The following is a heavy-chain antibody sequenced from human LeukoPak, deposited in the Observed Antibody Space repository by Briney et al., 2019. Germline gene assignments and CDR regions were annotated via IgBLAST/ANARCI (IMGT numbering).Heavy chain of an antibody. J-gene: IGHJ3*02. D-gene: IGHD3-10*01. CDR1: GGSFSGYY. V-gene: IGHV4-34*01. CDR2: INHSGST. CDR3: ASGGGEYYYGSGPAVGAFDI. Sequence: SETLSLTCAVYGGSFSGYYWSWIRQPPGKGLEWIGEINHSGSTNYNPSLKSRVTISVDTSKNQFSLKLSSVTAADTAVYYCASGGGEYYYGSGPAVGAFDIWGQGTMVTVSS.